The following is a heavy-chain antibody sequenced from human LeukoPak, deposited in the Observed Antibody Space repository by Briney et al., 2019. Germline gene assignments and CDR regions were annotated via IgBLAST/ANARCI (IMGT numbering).Heavy chain of an antibody. D-gene: IGHD1-26*01. Sequence: SETLSLTCAVSGGSISSSNWWSWIRQPPGKGLEWIGYAHYSGSTNYNPSLESRVTISVDTSNNQFSLKLSSVTAADTAVYFCARDLSGSYYHDWGQGTLVTVSS. V-gene: IGHV4-61*01. CDR1: GGSISSSNW. J-gene: IGHJ4*02. CDR3: ARDLSGSYYHD. CDR2: AHYSGST.